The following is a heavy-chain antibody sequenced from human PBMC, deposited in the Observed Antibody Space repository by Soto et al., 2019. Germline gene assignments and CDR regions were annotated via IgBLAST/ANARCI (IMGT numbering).Heavy chain of an antibody. D-gene: IGHD4-17*01. CDR3: ARDKDYGDYELLLDY. J-gene: IGHJ4*02. Sequence: GGSLRLSCAASGFTFSSYAMSWVRQAPGQRLEWMGWINAGNGNTKYSQKFQGRVTITRDTSASTAYMELSSLRSEDTAVYYCARDKDYGDYELLLDYWGQGTLVTVSS. CDR1: GFTFSSYA. V-gene: IGHV1-3*01. CDR2: INAGNGNT.